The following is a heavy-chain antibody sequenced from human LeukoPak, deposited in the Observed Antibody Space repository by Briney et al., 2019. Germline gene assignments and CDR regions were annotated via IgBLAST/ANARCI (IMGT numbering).Heavy chain of an antibody. V-gene: IGHV3-23*01. CDR2: IIPSGHTT. J-gene: IGHJ4*02. Sequence: GGSLRLSCAASAFPFSTYTMHWVRQAPGKGLEWVSGIIPSGHTTYYADSVRGRFTISRDNSRNTLYLQMNSLRAEDTAVYYCARDYNLGQGTLVTVSS. CDR1: AFPFSTYT. CDR3: ARDYN.